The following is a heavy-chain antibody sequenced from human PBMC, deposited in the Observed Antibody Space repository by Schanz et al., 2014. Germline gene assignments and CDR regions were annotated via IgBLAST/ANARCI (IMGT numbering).Heavy chain of an antibody. J-gene: IGHJ4*02. D-gene: IGHD5-12*01. V-gene: IGHV1-46*01. Sequence: QVQLVQSGAEVKKPGASVKVSCKASGYTFISYFIHWVRQAPGQGLEWMGIINPTGGSTSYAQRFQGRVPVTRDTYPSTVYMELSSLRSEDTAVYYCARAAYGGYTSTPLRYWGQGTLVTVSS. CDR1: GYTFISYF. CDR3: ARAAYGGYTSTPLRY. CDR2: INPTGGST.